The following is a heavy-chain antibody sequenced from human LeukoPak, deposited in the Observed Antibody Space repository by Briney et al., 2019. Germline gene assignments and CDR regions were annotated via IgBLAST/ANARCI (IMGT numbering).Heavy chain of an antibody. CDR2: ISSSGSYI. D-gene: IGHD3-22*01. Sequence: GGSLRLSCAASGFTFSSHTMNWVRQAPGKGREWVSSISSSGSYIYYADSVKGRFTISRDNAKNSLYLQMNSLRAEDTAVYFCARAYYYDSVMGTFDIWGQGTMVTVSS. J-gene: IGHJ3*02. CDR3: ARAYYYDSVMGTFDI. CDR1: GFTFSSHT. V-gene: IGHV3-21*01.